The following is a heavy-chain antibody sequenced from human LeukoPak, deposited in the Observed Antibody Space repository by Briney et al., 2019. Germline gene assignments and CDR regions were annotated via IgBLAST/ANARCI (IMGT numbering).Heavy chain of an antibody. D-gene: IGHD3-22*01. V-gene: IGHV1-8*02. Sequence: ASVKVSCKASGYTFTSYGISWVRQATGQGLEWMGWMNPNSGNTGYAQKFQGRVTMTRNTSISTAYMELSSLRSEDTAVYYCARNYYDPTMSYPNNWFDPWGQGTLVTVSS. CDR1: GYTFTSYG. J-gene: IGHJ5*02. CDR2: MNPNSGNT. CDR3: ARNYYDPTMSYPNNWFDP.